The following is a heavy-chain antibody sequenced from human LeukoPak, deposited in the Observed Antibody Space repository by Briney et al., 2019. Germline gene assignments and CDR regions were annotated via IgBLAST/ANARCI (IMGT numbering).Heavy chain of an antibody. D-gene: IGHD5-18*01. CDR1: GFTFGTYW. V-gene: IGHV3-7*01. CDR3: ARPSDTENYWRAFDY. Sequence: PGGSLRLSCAASGFTFGTYWMSWVRQAPGKGLEWVANIKGDGSDKNYVDSVKGRFTISRDNAKNSLSLQMNSLRAEDTAVYHCARPSDTENYWRAFDYWGQGTLVSVSS. J-gene: IGHJ4*02. CDR2: IKGDGSDK.